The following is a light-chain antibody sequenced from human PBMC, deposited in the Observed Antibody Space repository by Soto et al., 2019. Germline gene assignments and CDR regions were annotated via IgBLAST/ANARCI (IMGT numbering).Light chain of an antibody. J-gene: IGKJ1*01. CDR1: QSISSW. CDR3: QQYNSYSQT. CDR2: DAS. Sequence: DIQMTQAPSTLSASLGERVTITGGASQSISSWLAWYQQKPGKAPKLLIYDASSLESGVPSRFSGSGSGTEFTLTISSLQPDDFATYYCQQYNSYSQTFGQGTKVDIK. V-gene: IGKV1-5*01.